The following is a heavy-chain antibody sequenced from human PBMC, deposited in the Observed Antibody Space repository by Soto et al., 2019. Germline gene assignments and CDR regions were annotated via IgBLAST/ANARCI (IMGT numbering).Heavy chain of an antibody. V-gene: IGHV1-18*01. J-gene: IGHJ4*02. Sequence: QVQLVQSGAEVKKPGASVKVSCKASGYTFTSYGISWVRQAPGQGLEWMGWISAYNGNTNYAQKLQGRVTMTTDTATSTAYMELRSLRSDDTAVYYCARAERTDIVVVVGDDYWGQGTLVTVSS. CDR1: GYTFTSYG. D-gene: IGHD2-15*01. CDR3: ARAERTDIVVVVGDDY. CDR2: ISAYNGNT.